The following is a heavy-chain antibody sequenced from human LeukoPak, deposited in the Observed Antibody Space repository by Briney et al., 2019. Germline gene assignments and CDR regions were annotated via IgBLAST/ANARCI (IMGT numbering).Heavy chain of an antibody. Sequence: GGSLRLSCSASGFTFSSYAMHWVRQAPGKGLEYVSAISSNGGSTYYADSVKGRFAISRDNSKNTLYLQMSSLRAEDTAVYYCVKDRHCSSTSCYAPFDYWGQGTLVTVSS. CDR2: ISSNGGST. CDR3: VKDRHCSSTSCYAPFDY. D-gene: IGHD2-2*01. CDR1: GFTFSSYA. V-gene: IGHV3-64D*06. J-gene: IGHJ4*02.